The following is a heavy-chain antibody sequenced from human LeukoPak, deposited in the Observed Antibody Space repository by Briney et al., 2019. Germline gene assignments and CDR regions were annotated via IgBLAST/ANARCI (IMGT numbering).Heavy chain of an antibody. D-gene: IGHD1-26*01. CDR2: IYHSGST. V-gene: IGHV4-38-2*01. CDR1: GYSISSGYH. J-gene: IGHJ4*02. Sequence: SETLSLTCAVSGYSISSGYHWGWIRQPPGKGLEWIGSIYHSGSTYYNPSLKSRVTISVDTSKNQFSLKLSSVTAADTAVYYCARLRVGTQYYFDYWGQGTLVTVSS. CDR3: ARLRVGTQYYFDY.